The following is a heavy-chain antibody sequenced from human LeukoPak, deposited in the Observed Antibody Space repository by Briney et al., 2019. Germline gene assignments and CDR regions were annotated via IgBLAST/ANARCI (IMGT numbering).Heavy chain of an antibody. Sequence: GRSLRLSYAASGFTFDDYAMHWVRQAPGKGLEWVSGISWNSGSIGYADSVKGRFTISRDNAKNSLYLQMNSLRAEDTALYYCAKAKGYSGNGDFDYWGQGTLVTVSS. D-gene: IGHD1-26*01. CDR2: ISWNSGSI. CDR3: AKAKGYSGNGDFDY. J-gene: IGHJ4*02. V-gene: IGHV3-9*01. CDR1: GFTFDDYA.